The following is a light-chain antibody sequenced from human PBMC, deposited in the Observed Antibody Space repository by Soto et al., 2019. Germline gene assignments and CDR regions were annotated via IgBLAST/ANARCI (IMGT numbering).Light chain of an antibody. Sequence: DIQMTQSPSTLSASVGDRVTITCRASQTIRTWLAWYQQKPGKAPEILIYKASSLESGVPSRFSGSGSGTEVTLTISGLQPDDVATYFCQHYYGYLWTFGQGTKVAFK. CDR1: QTIRTW. CDR2: KAS. J-gene: IGKJ1*01. CDR3: QHYYGYLWT. V-gene: IGKV1-5*03.